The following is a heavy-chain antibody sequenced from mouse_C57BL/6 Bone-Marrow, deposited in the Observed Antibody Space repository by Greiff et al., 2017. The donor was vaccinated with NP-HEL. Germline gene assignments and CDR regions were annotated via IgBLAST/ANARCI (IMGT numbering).Heavy chain of an antibody. D-gene: IGHD2-2*01. V-gene: IGHV1-22*01. CDR1: GYTFTDYN. CDR2: INPNNGGT. Sequence: EVKLQQSGPELVKPGASVKMSCKASGYTFTDYNMHWVKQSHGKSLEWIGYINPNNGGTSYNQKFKGKATLTVNKSSSTAYMELRSLTSEDSAVYYCARPIYGYDGYYFDYWGQGTTLTVSS. CDR3: ARPIYGYDGYYFDY. J-gene: IGHJ2*01.